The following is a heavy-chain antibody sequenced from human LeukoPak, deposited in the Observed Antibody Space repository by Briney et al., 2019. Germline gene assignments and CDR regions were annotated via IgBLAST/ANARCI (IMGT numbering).Heavy chain of an antibody. D-gene: IGHD1-26*01. CDR1: GFTFNNYG. V-gene: IGHV3-30*18. J-gene: IGHJ4*02. CDR2: ISYDGSHK. Sequence: GGSLRLSRVASGFTFNNYGIHWVRQAPGKGLEWVAVISYDGSHKYYADSVKGRFTISRDNSKNSLYLQMNSLRAEDTAVYYCAKDVQRGSSPTDYWGQGTLVTVSS. CDR3: AKDVQRGSSPTDY.